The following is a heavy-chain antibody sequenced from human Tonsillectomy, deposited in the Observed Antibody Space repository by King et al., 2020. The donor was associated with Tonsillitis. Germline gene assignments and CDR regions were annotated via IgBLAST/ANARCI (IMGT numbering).Heavy chain of an antibody. Sequence: VQLVESGGGLVQPGGSLRLSCAASGFTFSSYEMNWVRQAPGKGLEWVSYISSSGSTIYYADSVKGRFTISRDNAKNSLYLQMNCLRADDTAVYYCARDQFGDYEYPFAYFDYWGQGTLVTVSS. CDR1: GFTFSSYE. D-gene: IGHD4-17*01. V-gene: IGHV3-48*03. CDR3: ARDQFGDYEYPFAYFDY. CDR2: ISSSGSTI. J-gene: IGHJ4*02.